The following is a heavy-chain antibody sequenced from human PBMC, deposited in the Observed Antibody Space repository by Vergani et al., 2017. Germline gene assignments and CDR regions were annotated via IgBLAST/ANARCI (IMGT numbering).Heavy chain of an antibody. CDR3: ARSRIYYGAGSPDY. V-gene: IGHV4-59*02. J-gene: IGHJ4*02. CDR1: GASVNSYY. CDR2: VSFRGDT. D-gene: IGHD3-10*01. Sequence: QVKIQKSGPGLVKPSETLSLTCPFSGASVNSYYWSWIRQPPGKGLEWMGYVSFRGDTLYDPSVKGRMTISLNTSSNQFSLYLTSVTAADTAVYYCARSRIYYGAGSPDYWGQGTLVTVSS.